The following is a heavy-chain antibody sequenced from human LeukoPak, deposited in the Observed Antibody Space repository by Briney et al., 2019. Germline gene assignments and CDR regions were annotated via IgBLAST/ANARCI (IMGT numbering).Heavy chain of an antibody. Sequence: GGSLRLSCAASGFTFSDYGMHWVRQAPGKGLEWVAFIRYDASNKYYGDSVKGRFTVSRDNVKSTLYLQMNSLRTEDTAVYYCAKDFSSSSLGSWYFDLWGRGALVTVYS. V-gene: IGHV3-30*02. CDR3: AKDFSSSSLGSWYFDL. J-gene: IGHJ2*01. CDR2: IRYDASNK. CDR1: GFTFSDYG. D-gene: IGHD6-13*01.